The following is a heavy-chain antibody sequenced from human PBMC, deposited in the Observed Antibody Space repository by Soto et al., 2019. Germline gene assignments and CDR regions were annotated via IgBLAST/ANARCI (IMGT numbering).Heavy chain of an antibody. CDR2: IIPIFGTA. V-gene: IGHV1-69*06. CDR3: ASPRESNYYYYYGMDV. Sequence: VPSVKVSCKASGGTLSSYAIICVRQAPGQGLEWMGGIIPIFGTANYAQKFQGRVTITADKSTSTAYMELSSLRSEDTAVYYCASPRESNYYYYYGMDVWGQGTTVTVSS. J-gene: IGHJ6*02. CDR1: GGTLSSYA. D-gene: IGHD3-10*01.